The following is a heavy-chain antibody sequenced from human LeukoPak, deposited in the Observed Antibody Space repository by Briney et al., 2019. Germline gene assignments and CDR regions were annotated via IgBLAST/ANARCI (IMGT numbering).Heavy chain of an antibody. Sequence: SETLSLTCAVYGGSFSGYCWNWIRQPPGKGLEWIGEINHGGITNYNPSLKSRVTISVDTAKNQFSLKLSSVTGAGTAVDYCGRGFPGGVGRDWGQGKLVTVSS. CDR3: GRGFPGGVGRD. CDR2: INHGGIT. J-gene: IGHJ4*02. CDR1: GGSFSGYC. D-gene: IGHD1-26*01. V-gene: IGHV4-34*01.